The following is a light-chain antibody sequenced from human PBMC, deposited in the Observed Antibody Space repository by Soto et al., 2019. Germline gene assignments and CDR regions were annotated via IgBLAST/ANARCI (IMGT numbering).Light chain of an antibody. Sequence: QSVLTQPASLSGSPGQSISISCTGTSSDVGGYDYVSWYQQHPGKAPKLMIYDVTHRPSGVSNRFSGSKSGNTASLTISGLQAEDEADYYCASYVGSSTYLFGTGTKVTVL. CDR2: DVT. CDR1: SSDVGGYDY. CDR3: ASYVGSSTYL. V-gene: IGLV2-14*01. J-gene: IGLJ1*01.